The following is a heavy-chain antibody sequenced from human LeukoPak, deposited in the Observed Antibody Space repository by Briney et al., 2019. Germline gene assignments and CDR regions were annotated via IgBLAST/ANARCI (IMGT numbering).Heavy chain of an antibody. J-gene: IGHJ4*02. CDR2: ISSSSSYI. CDR1: GFTFSSYS. Sequence: GGSLRLSCAASGFTFSSYSMNWVRQAPGKGLEWVSSISSSSSYIYYADSVKGRFTISRDNAKNSLYLQMNSLRAEDTAVYYCARDGGAERYGYLYYFGYWGQGTLVTVSS. D-gene: IGHD5-18*01. V-gene: IGHV3-21*01. CDR3: ARDGGAERYGYLYYFGY.